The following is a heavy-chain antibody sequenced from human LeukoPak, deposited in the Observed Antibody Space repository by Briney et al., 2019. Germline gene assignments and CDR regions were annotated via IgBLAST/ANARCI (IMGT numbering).Heavy chain of an antibody. D-gene: IGHD3-10*01. J-gene: IGHJ2*01. CDR2: IYYSGST. CDR1: TFSSYP. V-gene: IGHV4-39*07. Sequence: TFSSYPMSWVRQAPGKGLEWIGSIYYSGSTYYNPSLKSRVTISVDTSKNQFSLKLSSVTAADTAVYYCAREVKLWFGELPWYFDLWGRGTLVTVSS. CDR3: AREVKLWFGELPWYFDL.